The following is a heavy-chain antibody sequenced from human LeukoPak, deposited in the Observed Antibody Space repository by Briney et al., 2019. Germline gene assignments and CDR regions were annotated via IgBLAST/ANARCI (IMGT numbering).Heavy chain of an antibody. V-gene: IGHV3-21*01. CDR3: ARDLGSPNYFDY. J-gene: IGHJ4*02. D-gene: IGHD1-26*01. Sequence: NPGGSLRLSCAASGITFRSYSMNWVRQAPGKGLEWVSSISSSSSYIYYADSVKGRFTISRDNAKNSLYLQMNSLRAEDTAVYYCARDLGSPNYFDYWGQGTLVTVSS. CDR2: ISSSSSYI. CDR1: GITFRSYS.